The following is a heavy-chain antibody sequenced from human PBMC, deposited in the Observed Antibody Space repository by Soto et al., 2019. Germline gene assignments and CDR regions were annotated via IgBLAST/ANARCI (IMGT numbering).Heavy chain of an antibody. CDR2: SSSSTGYI. V-gene: IGHV3-21*01. CDR1: GFTFSSYS. D-gene: IGHD1-26*01. J-gene: IGHJ4*02. Sequence: EVQLVESGGGLVKPGGSLRLSCAASGFTFSSYSMNWVRQAPGKGLEWVSSSSSSTGYIDYADSVKGRFTISRDNANNSLYLQMNILRAEDTAVYYCARMRGSYDFDYWGQGTLVTVSS. CDR3: ARMRGSYDFDY.